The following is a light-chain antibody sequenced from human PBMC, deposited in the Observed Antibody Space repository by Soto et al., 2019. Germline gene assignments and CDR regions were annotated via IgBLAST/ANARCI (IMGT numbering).Light chain of an antibody. CDR1: PDISTS. V-gene: IGKV1-33*01. CDR2: DAY. Sequence: DIHLTQSPSSLSASVGDRVTITCQASPDISTSLNWYQHKPAKAPKLLIFDAYNLERGVPSRFNGSGSGTDFAFTISNLQPEDIATDYCQQYDKIPPIPFGQGTRLHIK. J-gene: IGKJ5*01. CDR3: QQYDKIPPIP.